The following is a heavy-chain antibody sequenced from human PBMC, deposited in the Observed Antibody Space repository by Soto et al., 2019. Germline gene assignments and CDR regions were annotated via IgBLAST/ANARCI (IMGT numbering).Heavy chain of an antibody. D-gene: IGHD3-3*01. CDR1: GFTFSSYG. CDR2: ISYDGSNK. Sequence: PGGSLRLSCAASGFTFSSYGMHWVRQAPGKGLEWVAVISYDGSNKYYADSVKGRFTISRDNSKNTLYLQMNSLRAEDTAVYYCAKVTKHYDFWSGCPPRHLPEYYYYYMDVWDKGTTVTVSS. J-gene: IGHJ6*03. V-gene: IGHV3-30*18. CDR3: AKVTKHYDFWSGCPPRHLPEYYYYYMDV.